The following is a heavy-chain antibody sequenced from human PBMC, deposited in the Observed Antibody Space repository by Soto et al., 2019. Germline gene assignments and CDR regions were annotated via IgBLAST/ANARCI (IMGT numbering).Heavy chain of an antibody. CDR1: GYSFTSYW. CDR2: IDPSDSYT. V-gene: IGHV5-10-1*01. CDR3: ARQMAGSSSEPPFEP. J-gene: IGHJ5*02. D-gene: IGHD6-6*01. Sequence: GESLKISCKGSGYSFTSYWISWVRQMPGKGLEWMGRIDPSDSYTNYSPSFQGHVTISADKSISTAYLQWSSLKASDTAMYYCARQMAGSSSEPPFEPWGQGTLVTVSS.